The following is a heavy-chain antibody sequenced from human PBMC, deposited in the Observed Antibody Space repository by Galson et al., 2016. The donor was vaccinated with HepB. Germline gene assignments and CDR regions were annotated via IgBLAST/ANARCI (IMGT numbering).Heavy chain of an antibody. D-gene: IGHD3-10*01. V-gene: IGHV3-74*01. Sequence: SLRLSCAASGFTFSTYWMHWVRQAPGKGLVWVSRTNSDGSSTGFADSVKGRFSISRDNAKNTLYLQINSLRAEDTAVYYCASSVRGSGSPPGGYWSQGILVTVSS. CDR2: TNSDGSST. J-gene: IGHJ4*02. CDR1: GFTFSTYW. CDR3: ASSVRGSGSPPGGY.